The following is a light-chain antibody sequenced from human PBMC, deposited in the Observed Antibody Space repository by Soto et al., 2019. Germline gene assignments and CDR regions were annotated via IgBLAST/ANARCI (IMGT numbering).Light chain of an antibody. CDR2: GAS. J-gene: IGKJ1*01. CDR1: QSVSSSY. V-gene: IGKV3-20*01. Sequence: EIVLTQSPGTLSLSPGERATLSCRASQSVSSSYFAWYPQEPGQAHRLLIYGASSRATGIPDRFSGSGSGTDFTITISRLEPEDFAVYYCQQYGSSRTFGQGTKVEI. CDR3: QQYGSSRT.